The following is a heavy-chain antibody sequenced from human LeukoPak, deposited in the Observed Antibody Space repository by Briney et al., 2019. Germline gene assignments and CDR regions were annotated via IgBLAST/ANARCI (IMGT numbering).Heavy chain of an antibody. V-gene: IGHV3-23*01. J-gene: IGHJ4*02. CDR3: AKDVRYSRSWYPFDY. CDR2: ISGTRGPT. D-gene: IGHD6-13*01. Sequence: PGGSLRLSCAASAFTFSSYSMSWVRQAPGKGLEWVSIISGTRGPTYYADSVKGRFTISRDNSKNTLYLQMNSLRADDTAVYYCAKDVRYSRSWYPFDYWGQGTLVTVSS. CDR1: AFTFSSYS.